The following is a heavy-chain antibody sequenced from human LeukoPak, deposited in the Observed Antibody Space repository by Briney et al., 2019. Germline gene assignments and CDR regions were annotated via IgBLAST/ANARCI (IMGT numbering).Heavy chain of an antibody. J-gene: IGHJ4*02. CDR2: ISSSSSYI. D-gene: IGHD3-16*01. V-gene: IGHV3-21*01. CDR1: GFTFSSYG. Sequence: GRSLRLSCAASGFTFSSYGMHWVRQAPGKGLEWVSSISSSSSYIYYADSVKGRFTISRDNAKNSLYLQMNSLRAEDTAVYYCARESQGGLNYFDYWGQGTLVTVSS. CDR3: ARESQGGLNYFDY.